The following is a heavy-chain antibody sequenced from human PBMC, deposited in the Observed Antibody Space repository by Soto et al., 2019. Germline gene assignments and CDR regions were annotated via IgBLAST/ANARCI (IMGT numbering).Heavy chain of an antibody. Sequence: EVQLVESGGGLVKPGGSLRLSCAASGFTFSSYSMIWVRQAPGKGLEWVSCITSSSSYIYYADSVKGQFTISRDNDKNSLHLQMDSLRAKDTATDYCVRDPSTGGEPVNGMDVWGQGTTGTDSS. CDR3: VRDPSTGGEPVNGMDV. CDR2: ITSSSSYI. V-gene: IGHV3-21*04. D-gene: IGHD2-8*02. CDR1: GFTFSSYS. J-gene: IGHJ6*02.